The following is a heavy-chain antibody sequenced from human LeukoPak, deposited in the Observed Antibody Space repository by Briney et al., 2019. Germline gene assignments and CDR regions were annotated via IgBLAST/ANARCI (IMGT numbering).Heavy chain of an antibody. CDR2: ISAYNGNT. V-gene: IGHV1-18*01. CDR1: GYTFTSYG. CDR3: ARDGRYCSGGSCYPPYYYYSMDV. J-gene: IGHJ6*02. D-gene: IGHD2-15*01. Sequence: ASVKVSCKASGYTFTSYGISWVRQAPGQGLEWMGWISAYNGNTNYAQKLQGRVTMTTDTSTSTAYMELRSLRSDDTAVYYCARDGRYCSGGSCYPPYYYYSMDVWGQGTTVTVSS.